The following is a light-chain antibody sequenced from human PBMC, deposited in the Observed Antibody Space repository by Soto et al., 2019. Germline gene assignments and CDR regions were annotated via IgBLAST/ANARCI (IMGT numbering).Light chain of an antibody. CDR2: DAS. CDR3: QQRSNWPSLT. J-gene: IGKJ4*01. CDR1: QSVSSY. Sequence: ELVLTQSPATLSLSPVEIATLSCSASQSVSSYLAWYQQKPGQAPRLLIYDASNRATGIPARFSGSGSGTDFTLTISSLEPEDSAVYYCQQRSNWPSLTFGGGTKVDIK. V-gene: IGKV3-11*01.